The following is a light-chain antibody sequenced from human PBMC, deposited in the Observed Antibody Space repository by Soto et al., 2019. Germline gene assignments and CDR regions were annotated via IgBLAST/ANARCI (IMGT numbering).Light chain of an antibody. V-gene: IGLV2-23*01. Sequence: QSVLTQPASVSGSPGQSITISCTGTSSDVGSYNLVSWYQQHPGKAPKLMIYEGSKRPSGVSNRFSGSKSGNTASLTISGLQAEDEADYYCCSYAGSIVFGTGTKLTVL. CDR1: SSDVGSYNL. CDR3: CSYAGSIV. J-gene: IGLJ1*01. CDR2: EGS.